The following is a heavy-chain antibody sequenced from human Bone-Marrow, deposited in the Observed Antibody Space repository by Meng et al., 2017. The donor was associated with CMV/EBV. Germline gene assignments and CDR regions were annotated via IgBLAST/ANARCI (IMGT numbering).Heavy chain of an antibody. CDR1: GFTSSSYA. J-gene: IGHJ4*02. V-gene: IGHV3-30*04. D-gene: IGHD5-18*01. Sequence: GESLKISCAASGFTSSSYAMHWVRQAPGKGLEWVAVISNDAIIKYYADSVKGRFTISRDNSKNTVYLQMSNLRAVDTAVYYCTRDGHVYGYRYFFAYWGQGTLVTVSS. CDR3: TRDGHVYGYRYFFAY. CDR2: ISNDAIIK.